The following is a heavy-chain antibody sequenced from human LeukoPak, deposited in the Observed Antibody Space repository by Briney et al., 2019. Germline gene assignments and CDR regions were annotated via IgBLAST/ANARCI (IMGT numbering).Heavy chain of an antibody. J-gene: IGHJ4*02. D-gene: IGHD1-26*01. CDR3: ARTGPIVGGNGHFDY. CDR2: TYYKSQWYN. V-gene: IGHV6-1*01. CDR1: GDSVSSNTAA. Sequence: SQTLPLTCAISGDSVSSNTAAWNCIRPSPSRGLEWLGRTYYKSQWYNDYAVSVKSRITIYPDTCKNQFSLQLNSVNPEDTAVYDCARTGPIVGGNGHFDYWGQGTLVTVSS.